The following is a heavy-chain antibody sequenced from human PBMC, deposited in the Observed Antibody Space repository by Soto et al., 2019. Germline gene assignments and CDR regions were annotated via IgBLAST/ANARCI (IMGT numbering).Heavy chain of an antibody. J-gene: IGHJ4*02. CDR2: ISYDGSNK. V-gene: IGHV3-30-3*01. Sequence: GGSLRLSCAASGFTFSSYAMHWVRQAPGKGLEWVAVISYDGSNKYYADSVKGRFTISRDNSKNTLYLQMNSLRAEDTAVYYCAREEGKYSSSWYPFDYWGQGTLVTVS. CDR3: AREEGKYSSSWYPFDY. D-gene: IGHD6-13*01. CDR1: GFTFSSYA.